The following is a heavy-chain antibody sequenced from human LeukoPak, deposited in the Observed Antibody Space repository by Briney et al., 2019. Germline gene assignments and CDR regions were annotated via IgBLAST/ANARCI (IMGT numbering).Heavy chain of an antibody. CDR2: IYYSGST. D-gene: IGHD6-13*01. J-gene: IGHJ3*02. Sequence: ASETLSLTCTVSGGSISSYYRSWIRQPPGKGLEWIGYIYYSGSTNYNPSLKSRVTISVDTSKNQFSLKLSSVTAADTAVYYCAREAGGQQLVYAFDIWGQGTMVTVSS. V-gene: IGHV4-59*01. CDR1: GGSISSYY. CDR3: AREAGGQQLVYAFDI.